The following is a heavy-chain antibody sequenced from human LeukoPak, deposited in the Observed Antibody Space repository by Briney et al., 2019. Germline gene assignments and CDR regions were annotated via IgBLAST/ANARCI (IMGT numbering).Heavy chain of an antibody. CDR1: GFTISSYE. V-gene: IGHV3-48*03. J-gene: IGHJ4*02. CDR2: ISSSGSTT. Sequence: PGGSLRHSCAASGFTISSYEMNWVRQAPGKGLEWISYISSSGSTTYYADSVKGRFTISRDNSAKNSVYLQMNSLRAEDTAVYYCARNDGYWGQGTLVTVSS. CDR3: ARNDGY.